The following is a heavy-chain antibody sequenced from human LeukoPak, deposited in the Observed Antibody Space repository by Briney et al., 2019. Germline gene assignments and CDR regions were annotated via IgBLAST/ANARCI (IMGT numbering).Heavy chain of an antibody. CDR1: GFTFSSYW. V-gene: IGHV3-7*03. CDR2: INHNGNVN. J-gene: IGHJ6*02. Sequence: GGSLRLSCAASGFTFSSYWMNWARQAPGKGLEWVASINHNGNVNYYVDSVKGRFTISRDNAKNSLYLQVSNLRAEDTAVYFCAREGGLDVWGQGATVTVSS. CDR3: AREGGLDV.